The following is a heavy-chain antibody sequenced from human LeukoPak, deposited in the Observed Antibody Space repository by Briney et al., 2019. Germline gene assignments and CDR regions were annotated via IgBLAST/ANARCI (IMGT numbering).Heavy chain of an antibody. CDR3: ARKGLRPLEWLSEYFFDY. Sequence: SETLSLTCAVYGGSFSGYYWSWIRQPPGKGLEWIGEMNHSGSTNYNPSLKSRVTISVDTSKNQFSLKLSSVTAADTGVYFCARKGLRPLEWLSEYFFDYWGQGTLVSVAS. V-gene: IGHV4-34*01. CDR2: MNHSGST. J-gene: IGHJ4*02. D-gene: IGHD3-3*01. CDR1: GGSFSGYY.